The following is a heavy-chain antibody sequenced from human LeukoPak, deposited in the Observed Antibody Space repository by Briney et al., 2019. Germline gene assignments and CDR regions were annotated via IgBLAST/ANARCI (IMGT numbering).Heavy chain of an antibody. J-gene: IGHJ6*04. Sequence: PGGSLRLSCAASGFTFSSYEMNWVRQAPGKGLEWVSYISSSGSTIYYADSVKGRFTISRGNAKNSLYLQMNSLRAEDTAVYYCAREAPQAYGMDVWGKGTTVTVSS. CDR2: ISSSGSTI. CDR3: AREAPQAYGMDV. CDR1: GFTFSSYE. V-gene: IGHV3-48*03.